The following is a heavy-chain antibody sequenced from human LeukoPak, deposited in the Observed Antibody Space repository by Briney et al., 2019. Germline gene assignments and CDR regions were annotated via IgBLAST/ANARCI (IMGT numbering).Heavy chain of an antibody. CDR1: GFTFSSYW. CDR3: ARVRYFDWLVKYYFDY. CDR2: IKHDGSEK. D-gene: IGHD3-9*01. Sequence: PGGSLRLSCAASGFTFSSYWMSWVRQAPGKGLEWVANIKHDGSEKYYVDSVKGRFTISRDNAKNSLYLQMNSLRAEDTAVYYCARVRYFDWLVKYYFDYWGQGTLVTVSS. V-gene: IGHV3-7*01. J-gene: IGHJ4*02.